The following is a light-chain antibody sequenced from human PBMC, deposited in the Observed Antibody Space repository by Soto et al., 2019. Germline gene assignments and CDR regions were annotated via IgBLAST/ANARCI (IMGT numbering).Light chain of an antibody. CDR3: MQALQTPWT. CDR1: QSLLHSNVYNY. Sequence: DIVMTQSPLSLPFTPGEPSSISCMSSQSLLHSNVYNYLDWYLQKPWQSPQLLIYLGSNRSSGVPDRFSGSGSGTDFTLKISRVEAEDVGVYYCMQALQTPWTFGQGTKVDIK. J-gene: IGKJ1*01. CDR2: LGS. V-gene: IGKV2-28*01.